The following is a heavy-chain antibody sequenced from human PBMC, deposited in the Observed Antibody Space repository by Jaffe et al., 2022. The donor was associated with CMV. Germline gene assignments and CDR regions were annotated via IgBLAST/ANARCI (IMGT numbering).Heavy chain of an antibody. D-gene: IGHD3-22*01. CDR1: GFTFSSYW. V-gene: IGHV3-7*01. CDR3: ARVGYDSSGYYWVFDY. CDR2: IKQDGSEK. J-gene: IGHJ4*02. Sequence: EVQLVESGGGLVQPGGSLRLSCAASGFTFSSYWMSWVRQAPGKGLEWVANIKQDGSEKYYVDSVKGRFTISRDNAKNSLYLQMNSLRAEDTAVYYCARVGYDSSGYYWVFDYWGQGTLVTVSS.